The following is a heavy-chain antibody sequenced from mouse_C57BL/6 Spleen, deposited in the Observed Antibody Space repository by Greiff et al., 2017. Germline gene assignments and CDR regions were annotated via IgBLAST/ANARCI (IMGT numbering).Heavy chain of an antibody. Sequence: EVQLQQSGPELVKPGASVKIPCKASGYTFTDYNMDWVKQSHGKSLEWIGDINPNNGGTIYNQKFKGKATLTVVKSSSTAYMEHRSLTSEDTAVYYCARTGDMDYWGQGTSVTVSS. CDR2: INPNNGGT. V-gene: IGHV1-18*01. CDR1: GYTFTDYN. CDR3: ARTGDMDY. J-gene: IGHJ4*01.